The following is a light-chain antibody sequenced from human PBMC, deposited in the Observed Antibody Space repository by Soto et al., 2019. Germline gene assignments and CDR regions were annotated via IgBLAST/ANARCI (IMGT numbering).Light chain of an antibody. CDR1: QSIERY. V-gene: IGKV1-5*01. CDR3: QQFKSSTWT. J-gene: IGKJ1*01. Sequence: DIQMTQSPSTLSASVGYRVSITCRASQSIERYLAWYQQKPGKAPNLLIYDASSLERGVPSRFSGRGSGTEFTLTISSLQPDDFATYYCQQFKSSTWTFGQGTKVEIK. CDR2: DAS.